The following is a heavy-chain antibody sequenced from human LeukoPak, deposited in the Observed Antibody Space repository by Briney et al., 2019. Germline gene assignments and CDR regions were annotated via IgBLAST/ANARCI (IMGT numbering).Heavy chain of an antibody. CDR3: ARDYYYDSSGYYRGYYFDY. J-gene: IGHJ4*02. Sequence: GGSLRLSCAASGFTFSSYGMSWIRQAPGKGLEWVSYISSSGSTIYYADSVKGRFTISRDNAKNSLYLQMNSLRAEDTAVYYCARDYYYDSSGYYRGYYFDYWGQGTLVTVSS. D-gene: IGHD3-22*01. V-gene: IGHV3-48*04. CDR1: GFTFSSYG. CDR2: ISSSGSTI.